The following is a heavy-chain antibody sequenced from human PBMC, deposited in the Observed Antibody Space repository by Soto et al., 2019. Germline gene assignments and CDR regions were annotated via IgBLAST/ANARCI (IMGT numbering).Heavy chain of an antibody. J-gene: IGHJ6*02. CDR3: ARDTQFCSSTSCYGGLGYYGMDV. V-gene: IGHV1-69*13. Sequence: ASVKVSCKASGGTFSSYAISWVRQAPGQGLEWMGGIIPIFGTANYAQKFQGRVTITADESTSTAYMELSSLRSEDTAVYYCARDTQFCSSTSCYGGLGYYGMDVWGQGTTVTVSS. CDR2: IIPIFGTA. CDR1: GGTFSSYA. D-gene: IGHD2-2*01.